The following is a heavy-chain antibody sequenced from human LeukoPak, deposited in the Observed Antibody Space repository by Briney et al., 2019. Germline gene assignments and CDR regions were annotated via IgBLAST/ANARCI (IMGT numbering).Heavy chain of an antibody. J-gene: IGHJ4*02. CDR3: ARGRYYFDY. Sequence: PGGSLGLSCAASGFTFSTYWMHWVRHAPGKGLLWVSRFNSDGSSTSYADFVKGRFTISRDNAKNTLYLQMNSLRAEDTAVYYCARGRYYFDYWGQGTLVTVSS. CDR1: GFTFSTYW. V-gene: IGHV3-74*01. D-gene: IGHD4-17*01. CDR2: FNSDGSST.